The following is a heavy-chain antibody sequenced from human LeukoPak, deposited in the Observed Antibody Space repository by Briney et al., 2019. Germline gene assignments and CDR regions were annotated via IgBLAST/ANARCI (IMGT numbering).Heavy chain of an antibody. J-gene: IGHJ4*02. Sequence: GGSLRLSCAASGFTFSTYSMNWVRQAPGKGLEWVSSITSSSSYIYYTDSVKGRFTISRDNAKNSLYLQMNSLRADDTAVYYCARDRALYDSRRGYYYTEDDYWGQGTLVTVSS. CDR2: ITSSSSYI. D-gene: IGHD3-22*01. CDR1: GFTFSTYS. V-gene: IGHV3-21*01. CDR3: ARDRALYDSRRGYYYTEDDY.